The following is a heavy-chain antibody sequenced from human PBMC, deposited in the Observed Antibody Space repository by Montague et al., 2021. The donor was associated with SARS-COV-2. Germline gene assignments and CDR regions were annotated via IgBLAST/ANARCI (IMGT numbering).Heavy chain of an antibody. V-gene: IGHV4-39*01. Sequence: SETLSLTCSVSGGSISSSSYYWGWIRQSPGKGLERIGSIYYSGSTYYNPSLKSRVTISVDTSKKQFSLKVTPVTAADTAVYYCARQAQLFHRATDYYDMDVWGQGTTVTVSS. CDR3: ARQAQLFHRATDYYDMDV. D-gene: IGHD1-1*01. CDR1: GGSISSSSYY. CDR2: IYYSGST. J-gene: IGHJ6*02.